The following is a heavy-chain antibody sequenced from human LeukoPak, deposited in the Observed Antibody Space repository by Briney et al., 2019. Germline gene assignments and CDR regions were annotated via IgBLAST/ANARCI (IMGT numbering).Heavy chain of an antibody. V-gene: IGHV3-21*01. CDR1: GFTFSSYS. CDR3: ARDGMWELLSVYYFDY. D-gene: IGHD1-26*01. Sequence: GGSLRRSCAASGFTFSSYSMNWVRQAPGNGLEWVSSISSSSSYIYYADSVKGRFTISRDNAKNSLYLQMNSLRAEDTAVYDCARDGMWELLSVYYFDYWGQGTLVTVSS. J-gene: IGHJ4*02. CDR2: ISSSSSYI.